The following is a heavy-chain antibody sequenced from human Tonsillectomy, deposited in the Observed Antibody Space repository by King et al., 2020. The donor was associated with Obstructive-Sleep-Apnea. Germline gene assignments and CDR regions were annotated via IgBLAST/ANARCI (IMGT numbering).Heavy chain of an antibody. V-gene: IGHV3-23*04. D-gene: IGHD3/OR15-3a*01. J-gene: IGHJ6*02. CDR3: AKDIGTGYHYYGMDV. CDR1: GFTFSSYA. CDR2: IRGSGVST. Sequence: VQLVESGGGLVQPGGSLRVSCAASGFTFSSYAMNWVRQAPGKGLEWVSAIRGSGVSTYYADSVKGRFTIDRDNSKNTLYLQMNSLRADDTALYYCAKDIGTGYHYYGMDVWGQGTTVTVSS.